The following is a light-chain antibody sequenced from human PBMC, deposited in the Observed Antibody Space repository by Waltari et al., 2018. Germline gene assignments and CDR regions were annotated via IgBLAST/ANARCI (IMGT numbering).Light chain of an antibody. J-gene: IGLJ2*01. CDR1: TSDVRSYNL. CDR3: CSYAHSSRVV. Sequence: QSALTQPASVSGSPGQSITISCTGTTSDVRSYNLVSWYQHYPGKAPKPLIYKGTKRPSRVSNRFSGSKSGNTASLTFSGLQAEDEADYHCCSYAHSSRVVFGGGTKVTVL. V-gene: IGLV2-23*01. CDR2: KGT.